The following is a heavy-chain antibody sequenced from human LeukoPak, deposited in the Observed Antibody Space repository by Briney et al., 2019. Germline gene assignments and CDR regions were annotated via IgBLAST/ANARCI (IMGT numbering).Heavy chain of an antibody. J-gene: IGHJ4*02. Sequence: PGGSLRLSCAASGFTFSSYWMRWVRQAPGTGLEWVANIKQDGSEKYYVDSVKGRFTISRDNAKNSLFLQMNSLRAEDTAVYYCARDSSGWSHFDYWGRGPLVSVSS. CDR1: GFTFSSYW. CDR3: ARDSSGWSHFDY. V-gene: IGHV3-7*04. D-gene: IGHD6-19*01. CDR2: IKQDGSEK.